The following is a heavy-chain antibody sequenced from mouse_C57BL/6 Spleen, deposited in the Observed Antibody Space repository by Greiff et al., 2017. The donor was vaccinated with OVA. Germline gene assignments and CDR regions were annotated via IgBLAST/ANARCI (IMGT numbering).Heavy chain of an antibody. D-gene: IGHD1-1*01. V-gene: IGHV5-17*01. CDR2: ISSGSSTI. Sequence: EVKLEESGGGLVKPGGSLKLSCAASGFTFSDYGMHWVRQAPEKGLEWVAYISSGSSTIYYADTVKGRFTISRDNAKNTLFLQMTSLRTEDTAMFYCARTLYYGSSSGFDYWGQGTTLTVSS. J-gene: IGHJ2*01. CDR1: GFTFSDYG. CDR3: ARTLYYGSSSGFDY.